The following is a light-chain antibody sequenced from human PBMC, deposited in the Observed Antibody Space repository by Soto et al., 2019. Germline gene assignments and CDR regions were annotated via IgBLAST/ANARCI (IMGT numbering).Light chain of an antibody. J-gene: IGKJ5*01. CDR3: KKYYPTPAIT. Sequence: DIVMTQSPDSLAVSLGERAAINCKSSQRVLSSSNNLNYLAWYQQKPGQPPKLLIYWASTRESGVPDRFSRSGSRTHFTPTMSILLDKDVAVYYGKKYYPTPAITFGQGKRLQIK. CDR2: WAS. V-gene: IGKV4-1*01. CDR1: QRVLSSSNNLNY.